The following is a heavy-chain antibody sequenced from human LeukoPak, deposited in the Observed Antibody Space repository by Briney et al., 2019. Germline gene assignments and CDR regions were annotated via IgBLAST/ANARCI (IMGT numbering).Heavy chain of an antibody. D-gene: IGHD3-16*01. J-gene: IGHJ3*01. CDR1: GFTFSNYA. V-gene: IGHV3-23*01. CDR3: GRDPNSDYVGAFEF. CDR2: IHGNGETT. Sequence: GGSLRLSCAASGFTFSNYALIWVRQAPGKGLEWVAGIHGNGETTYYGDSVKGRFTISRDNSKSTLYLQMNSLRAEDTAVYYCGRDPNSDYVGAFEFWGQGTKVTVSS.